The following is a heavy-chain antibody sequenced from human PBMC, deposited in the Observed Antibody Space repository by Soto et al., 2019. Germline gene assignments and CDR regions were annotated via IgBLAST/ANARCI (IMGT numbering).Heavy chain of an antibody. V-gene: IGHV3-74*01. CDR3: ARAGLLASGDY. J-gene: IGHJ4*02. D-gene: IGHD1-26*01. Sequence: GGSLRLSCAASGFTFSSSWMYGFRQGPGKGLVWVSGISGDGDSTTHADSVKGRFTISRDNAKNTLYLQMNSLIVEDTALYYCARAGLLASGDYWGQGTLVTVSS. CDR1: GFTFSSSW. CDR2: ISGDGDST.